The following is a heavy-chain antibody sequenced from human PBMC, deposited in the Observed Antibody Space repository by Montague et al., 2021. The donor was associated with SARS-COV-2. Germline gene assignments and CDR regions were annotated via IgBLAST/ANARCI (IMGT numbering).Heavy chain of an antibody. V-gene: IGHV4-39*07. J-gene: IGHJ1*01. CDR1: GGSISVSSYY. CDR3: ASSPLRTSGANWYYNYLQH. CDR2: NYYGGTA. Sequence: SETLSLTCTVSGGSISVSSYYWVWLRQPPGQGLEWIGSNYYGGTANYNPSLQSRVTISVDTSNNHFSLKLTTLTAADTAVYSCASSPLRTSGANWYYNYLQHWGQGTRVTVSS. D-gene: IGHD1-7*01.